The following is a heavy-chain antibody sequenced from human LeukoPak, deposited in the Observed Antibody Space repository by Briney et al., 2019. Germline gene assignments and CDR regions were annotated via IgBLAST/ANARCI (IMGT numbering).Heavy chain of an antibody. J-gene: IGHJ6*02. CDR1: GFTFSSYG. CDR3: ARNLKHYYYYGMDV. CDR2: IWYDGSNK. V-gene: IGHV3-33*01. Sequence: GGSLRLSCAASGFTFSSYGMHWVRQAPGKGLEWVAVIWYDGSNKYYADSVKGRFTISRDNSKNTLYLQMNSLRAEDTAVYYCARNLKHYYYYGMDVWGQGTTVTVSS.